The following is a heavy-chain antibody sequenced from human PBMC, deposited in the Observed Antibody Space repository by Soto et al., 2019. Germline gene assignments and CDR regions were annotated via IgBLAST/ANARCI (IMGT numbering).Heavy chain of an antibody. V-gene: IGHV1-2*04. Sequence: QVQLVQSGAEVKKPGASVKVSCKASGYTFTGYDMHWVRQAPGQGLEWMGWINPNSGGTNYAQKFQGWVTMTRDTSISTAYMELSRLRSDDTAVYYRARTHCSSVSCYVGSWDYWGQGTLVTVSS. CDR1: GYTFTGYD. CDR2: INPNSGGT. CDR3: ARTHCSSVSCYVGSWDY. D-gene: IGHD2-2*01. J-gene: IGHJ4*02.